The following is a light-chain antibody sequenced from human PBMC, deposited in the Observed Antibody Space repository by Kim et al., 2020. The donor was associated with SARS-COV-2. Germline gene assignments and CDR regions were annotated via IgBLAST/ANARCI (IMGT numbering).Light chain of an antibody. V-gene: IGKV4-1*01. CDR1: QIVVYSSNRKIN. CDR3: QQYYSSPLT. CDR2: WAS. Sequence: ATINCKSSQIVVYSSNRKINVEWYQQKPGQPLKLLIYWASTREAGVHGGFSGSGAGTDFTLTISSLQAEDVAVYYCQQYYSSPLTVGGGTKVDIK. J-gene: IGKJ4*01.